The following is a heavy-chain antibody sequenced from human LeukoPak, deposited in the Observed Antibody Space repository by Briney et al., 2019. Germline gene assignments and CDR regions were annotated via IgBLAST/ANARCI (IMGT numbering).Heavy chain of an antibody. D-gene: IGHD3-9*01. J-gene: IGHJ6*02. Sequence: PSETLSLTCTVSGGSISSYYWSWIRQPPGKGLEWIGYIYYSGSTNYNPSLKSRVTISVDTSKKQFSLKLSSVTAADTAVYYYARGGPYTGYPYGGMDVWGQGTTVTVSS. CDR1: GGSISSYY. CDR3: ARGGPYTGYPYGGMDV. V-gene: IGHV4-59*01. CDR2: IYYSGST.